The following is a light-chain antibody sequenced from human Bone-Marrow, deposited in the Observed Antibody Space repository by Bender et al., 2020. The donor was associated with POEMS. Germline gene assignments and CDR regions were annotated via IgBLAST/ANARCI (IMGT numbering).Light chain of an antibody. V-gene: IGLV3-1*01. CDR1: NLGNKF. J-gene: IGLJ2*01. CDR3: QAWDSSPEGHVV. Sequence: SFELTQPPSVSVSPGQTASIACSGDNLGNKFTCWYQQKPGQSPVLYIYEDNKRPSGIPERFSGSNSGNTATLTISGSQSMDEADYYCQAWDSSPEGHVVFGGGTKLTVL. CDR2: EDN.